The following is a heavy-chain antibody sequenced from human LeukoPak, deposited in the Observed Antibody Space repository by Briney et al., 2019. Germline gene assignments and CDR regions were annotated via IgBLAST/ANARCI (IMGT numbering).Heavy chain of an antibody. CDR3: ASVDTAMAYSDY. Sequence: SETLSLTCTVSGGSISSGSYYWSWIRQPAGKGLEWIGRIYTSGSTNYNPSLKSRVTISVDTSKNQFSLKLSSVTAADTAVYYCASVDTAMAYSDYWGQGTLVTVSS. CDR1: GGSISSGSYY. CDR2: IYTSGST. J-gene: IGHJ4*02. D-gene: IGHD5-18*01. V-gene: IGHV4-61*02.